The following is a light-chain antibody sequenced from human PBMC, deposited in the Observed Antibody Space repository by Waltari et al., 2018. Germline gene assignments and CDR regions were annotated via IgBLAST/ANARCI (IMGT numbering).Light chain of an antibody. CDR1: QSISNW. CDR3: QQYNSYSGA. CDR2: KAS. Sequence: DIQMTQSPSTLSASVGDSVTITCRASQSISNWLAWYQQKPGKVPKLLIQKASNLESGVPSRFSGSGSGTEFTLTISSLQPDDFATYYCQQYNSYSGAFGQGTKVEIK. V-gene: IGKV1-5*03. J-gene: IGKJ1*01.